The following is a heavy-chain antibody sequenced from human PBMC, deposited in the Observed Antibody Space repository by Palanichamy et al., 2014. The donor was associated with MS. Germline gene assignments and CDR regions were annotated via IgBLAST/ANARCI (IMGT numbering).Heavy chain of an antibody. J-gene: IGHJ4*02. CDR2: LNPDVGST. CDR1: GYTFTSYY. D-gene: IGHD2-2*01. Sequence: QVQLVQAGAGVKTPGASVKVSCTASGYTFTSYYMHFVRQAPGQGLEWMGILNPDVGSTSYTQKFQGRVTMTRDTSTSTVFLVLSSLRVEDTAVYYCARSGCSTGSCYGIDYWGQGTLVTVSS. V-gene: IGHV1-46*01. CDR3: ARSGCSTGSCYGIDY.